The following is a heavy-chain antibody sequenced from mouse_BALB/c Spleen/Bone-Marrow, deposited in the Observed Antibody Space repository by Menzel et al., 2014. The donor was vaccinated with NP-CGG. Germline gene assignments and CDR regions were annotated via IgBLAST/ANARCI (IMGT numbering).Heavy chain of an antibody. Sequence: VHLVESGPGLVAPSQSLSITCTVSGFSLTSYGVHWVRQPPGKGLEWLGVIWAGGSTNYNSALMSRLSISKDNSKSQVFLEMNSLQTDDTAMYYCAREGSTMITTPFAYWGQGTLVTVSA. J-gene: IGHJ3*01. D-gene: IGHD2-4*01. CDR3: AREGSTMITTPFAY. V-gene: IGHV2-9*02. CDR2: IWAGGST. CDR1: GFSLTSYG.